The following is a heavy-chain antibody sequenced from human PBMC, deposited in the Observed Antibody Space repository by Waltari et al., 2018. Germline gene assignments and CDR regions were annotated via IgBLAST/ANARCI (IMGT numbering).Heavy chain of an antibody. Sequence: EVQLVESGGGLVQPGGSLRLPCAASGFTFSSSWWSWVRQAPGKGLEWVANIKQDGSENYYVDSVKGRFTFSRDNAKNSLYLQMNSLRAEDTAVYYCARPYASGWYINFDYWGQGTLVTVSS. J-gene: IGHJ4*02. CDR2: IKQDGSEN. D-gene: IGHD6-19*01. V-gene: IGHV3-7*01. CDR3: ARPYASGWYINFDY. CDR1: GFTFSSSW.